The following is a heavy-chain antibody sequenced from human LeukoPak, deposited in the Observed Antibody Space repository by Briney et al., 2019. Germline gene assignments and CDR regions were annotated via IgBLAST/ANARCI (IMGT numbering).Heavy chain of an antibody. CDR2: TYYSGGT. V-gene: IGHV4-30-4*01. CDR3: ARPYYYDSRIDP. Sequence: MSSQTLSLTCTVSGGSISSGDYYWSWIRQPPGKGLEWIGYTYYSGGTYYNPSLKSRATISVDTSKNQFSLKLTSVTAADTAVYYCARPYYYDSRIDPWGQGTLVTVSS. CDR1: GGSISSGDYY. D-gene: IGHD3-22*01. J-gene: IGHJ5*02.